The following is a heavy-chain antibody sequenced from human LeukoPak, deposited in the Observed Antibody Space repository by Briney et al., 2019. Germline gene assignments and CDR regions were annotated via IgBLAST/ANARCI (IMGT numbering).Heavy chain of an antibody. Sequence: ASVKVSCKASGFTFTSSAMQWVRQARGQRLEWIGWIVVGSGNTNYAQKFQERVTITRDMSTSTAYMELSGLTSDDTAVYFCARGRSYYDNNDYHETGFDYWGQGNLVTVSS. V-gene: IGHV1-58*02. CDR1: GFTFTSSA. D-gene: IGHD3-22*01. CDR3: ARGRSYYDNNDYHETGFDY. J-gene: IGHJ4*02. CDR2: IVVGSGNT.